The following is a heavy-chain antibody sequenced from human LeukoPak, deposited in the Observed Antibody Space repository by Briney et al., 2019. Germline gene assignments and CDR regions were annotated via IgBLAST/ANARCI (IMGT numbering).Heavy chain of an antibody. CDR3: AKEIPNWNDFDY. Sequence: GGSLRLSCAASGFTFSSYVMNWVRQAPGKGLEWVSAISGSGGSTYYVDSVRGRFTISRDNSKNTLYLQMNSLRAEDTAVYYCAKEIPNWNDFDYWDQGTLVTVSS. CDR1: GFTFSSYV. V-gene: IGHV3-23*01. D-gene: IGHD1-1*01. CDR2: ISGSGGST. J-gene: IGHJ4*02.